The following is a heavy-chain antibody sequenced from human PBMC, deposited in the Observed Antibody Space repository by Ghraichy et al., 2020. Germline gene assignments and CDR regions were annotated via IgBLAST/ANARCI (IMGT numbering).Heavy chain of an antibody. V-gene: IGHV4-59*01. D-gene: IGHD6-13*01. CDR1: GGSISSYY. CDR2: IYYSGST. CDR3: ASSSSWYEVVFDY. J-gene: IGHJ4*02. Sequence: ESLNISCTVSGGSISSYYWSWIRQPPGKGLEWIGYIYYSGSTNYNPSLKSRVTISVDTSKNQFSLKLSSVTAADTAVYYCASSSSWYEVVFDYWGQGTLVTVSS.